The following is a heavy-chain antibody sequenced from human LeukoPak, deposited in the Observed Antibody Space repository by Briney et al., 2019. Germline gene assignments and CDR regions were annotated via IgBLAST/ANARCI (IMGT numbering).Heavy chain of an antibody. CDR3: ARARAAAGTWFAYYYYGMDV. CDR2: IYSGGST. V-gene: IGHV3-66*01. D-gene: IGHD6-13*01. CDR1: GFTVSSNY. Sequence: GGSLRLSCAASGFTVSSNYISWVRQAPGKGLEWVSVIYSGGSTYYADSVKGRFTISRDNSKTTLYLQMNSLRAEDTAVYYCARARAAAGTWFAYYYYGMDVWGQGTTVTVSS. J-gene: IGHJ6*02.